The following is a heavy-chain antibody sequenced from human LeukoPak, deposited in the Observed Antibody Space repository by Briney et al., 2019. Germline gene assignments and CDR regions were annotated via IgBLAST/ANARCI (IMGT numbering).Heavy chain of an antibody. V-gene: IGHV3-30*18. CDR3: AKGPQTGYSN. J-gene: IGHJ3*01. D-gene: IGHD6-13*01. Sequence: GGSLRLSWAASGFTFSSYGMHWVRQAPGKGLEWMAVISYDGSNKYYADSVKGRFTISRNNSKNTLYLQMNSLRAEDTAVYYCAKGPQTGYSNWGQGTMVTVSS. CDR2: ISYDGSNK. CDR1: GFTFSSYG.